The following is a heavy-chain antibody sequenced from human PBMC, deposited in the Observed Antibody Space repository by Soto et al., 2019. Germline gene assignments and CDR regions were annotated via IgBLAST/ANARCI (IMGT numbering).Heavy chain of an antibody. D-gene: IGHD6-19*01. CDR3: ARAVAVPADFDY. J-gene: IGHJ4*02. CDR2: INAGNGNT. V-gene: IGHV1-3*05. Sequence: QVQLVQSGAEEKKPGASVKVSCKASGYTFTNYAMHWVRQAPGQRLEWMGWINAGNGNTKYSQKFQGRVTITRDTSASPAYMELRSLRSEDTSVYYCARAVAVPADFDYWGQGTLVTVSS. CDR1: GYTFTNYA.